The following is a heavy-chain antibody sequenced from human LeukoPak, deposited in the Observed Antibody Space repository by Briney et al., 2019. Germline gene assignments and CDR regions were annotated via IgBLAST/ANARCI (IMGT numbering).Heavy chain of an antibody. CDR2: IYTSGST. D-gene: IGHD4-17*01. Sequence: SQTLSLTCTVSGGSIGSGDYYWTWIRQPAGKGLEWIGRIYTSGSTNYNPSLKSRVTMSVDTSKNQFSLKLSSVTAADTAVYYCAREGHGDPLDYWGQGTLVTVSS. J-gene: IGHJ4*02. V-gene: IGHV4-61*02. CDR3: AREGHGDPLDY. CDR1: GGSIGSGDYY.